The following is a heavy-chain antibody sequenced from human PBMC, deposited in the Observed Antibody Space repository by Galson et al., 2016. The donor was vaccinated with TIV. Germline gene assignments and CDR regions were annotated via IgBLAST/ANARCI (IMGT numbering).Heavy chain of an antibody. Sequence: SLRLSCAASGFTFSGHGMNWVRQAPGKGLEWVSSISNSGDYIYYSDSMKGRFTISRDNAKKSLYLQMHSLRAEDTAVYYCARIIGYWEGYYAMDVWGQGTTVAVAS. CDR1: GFTFSGHG. J-gene: IGHJ6*02. CDR3: ARIIGYWEGYYAMDV. D-gene: IGHD2-15*01. V-gene: IGHV3-21*01. CDR2: ISNSGDYI.